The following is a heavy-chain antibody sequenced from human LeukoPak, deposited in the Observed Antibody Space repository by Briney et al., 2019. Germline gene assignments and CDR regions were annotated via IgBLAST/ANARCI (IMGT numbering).Heavy chain of an antibody. CDR2: INLIGST. Sequence: PSQTLSLTCAVYGGSFSGYYWSWIRQPTGKGLEWIGEINLIGSTDYNPSLKCRVTISVDTSKNQFSVRLSSVTAADTAVYYCARHGSYGSGNYYNAPIDFWGQGTLVTVSS. D-gene: IGHD3-10*01. J-gene: IGHJ4*02. V-gene: IGHV4-34*01. CDR1: GGSFSGYY. CDR3: ARHGSYGSGNYYNAPIDF.